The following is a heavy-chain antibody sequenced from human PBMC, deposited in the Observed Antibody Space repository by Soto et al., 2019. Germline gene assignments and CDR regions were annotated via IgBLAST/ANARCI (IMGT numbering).Heavy chain of an antibody. CDR1: GYTFTSYA. Sequence: GASVKVSCKASGYTFTSYAMHWVRQAPGQRLEWMGWINAGSGNTKYSQNFQVRVTITRDTSASTAYMELSSLRSEDTAVYYCARASRYGDYDAFDIWRQGTMVTVSS. J-gene: IGHJ3*02. CDR2: INAGSGNT. V-gene: IGHV1-3*01. D-gene: IGHD4-17*01. CDR3: ARASRYGDYDAFDI.